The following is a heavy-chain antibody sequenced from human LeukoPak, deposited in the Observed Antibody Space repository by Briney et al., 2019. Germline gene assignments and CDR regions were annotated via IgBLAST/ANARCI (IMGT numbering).Heavy chain of an antibody. CDR3: ARAWQKAFDI. J-gene: IGHJ3*02. Sequence: TGGSLRLSCAASGFTFSTYWMNWVRQAPGKGLEWLASIKPDGSEKYYVDSVKGRFTMSRDNAKNLMYVQMNSLRAEDAAIYYCARAWQKAFDIWGQGTMVTVSS. CDR2: IKPDGSEK. V-gene: IGHV3-7*04. CDR1: GFTFSTYW.